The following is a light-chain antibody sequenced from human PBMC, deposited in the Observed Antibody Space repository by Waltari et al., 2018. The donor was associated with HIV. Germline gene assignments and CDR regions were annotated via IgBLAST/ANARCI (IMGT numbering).Light chain of an antibody. CDR2: KKN. Sequence: QSVVTQPPSASGTPGQRVTISFSGSDSNIGRNYVYWYQDLPGTAPKLLIYKKNQRASGVPDRCSGSKSDTSASLAISGLRSEDEADYYCASWDDNLNSWVFGGGTKLTVL. CDR1: DSNIGRNY. CDR3: ASWDDNLNSWV. J-gene: IGLJ3*02. V-gene: IGLV1-47*01.